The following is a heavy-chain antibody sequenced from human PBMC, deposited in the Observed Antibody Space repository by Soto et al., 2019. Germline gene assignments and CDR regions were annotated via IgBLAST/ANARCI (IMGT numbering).Heavy chain of an antibody. D-gene: IGHD6-13*01. J-gene: IGHJ4*02. V-gene: IGHV4-59*08. Sequence: SETLSLTCTVSGGSIGNSYWSWIRQSPGKGLEWIGYIYYSGSSNYNPSLKSRVSISVDTSKNQFSLKLSSVTAADTAVYYCARHSSSWPIFDYWGQGTLVTVLL. CDR1: GGSIGNSY. CDR2: IYYSGSS. CDR3: ARHSSSWPIFDY.